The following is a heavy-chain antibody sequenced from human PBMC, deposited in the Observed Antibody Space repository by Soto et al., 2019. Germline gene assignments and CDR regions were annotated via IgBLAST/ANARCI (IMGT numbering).Heavy chain of an antibody. D-gene: IGHD1-1*01. CDR3: ARWPQLEPRFDY. Sequence: SETLSLTCAVYGGSFSGYYWSWIRQPPGKGLEWIGEINHSGSTNYNPSLKSRVTISVGTSKNQFSLKLSSVTAADTAVYYCARWPQLEPRFDYWGQGTLVTVSS. CDR2: INHSGST. V-gene: IGHV4-34*01. J-gene: IGHJ4*02. CDR1: GGSFSGYY.